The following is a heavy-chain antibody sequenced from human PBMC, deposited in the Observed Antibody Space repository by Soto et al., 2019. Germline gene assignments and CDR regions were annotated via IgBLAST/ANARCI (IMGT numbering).Heavy chain of an antibody. Sequence: PEETLSLTCTVSGGSISSYYWSWIRQPPGKGLEWIGYIYYSGSTNYNPSLKSRVTISVDTSKNQFSLKLSSVTAADTAAYYCARYGGAPLYYYYYYGMDVWGQGTTVTV. CDR3: ARYGGAPLYYYYYYGMDV. J-gene: IGHJ6*02. V-gene: IGHV4-59*01. CDR1: GGSISSYY. D-gene: IGHD3-10*01. CDR2: IYYSGST.